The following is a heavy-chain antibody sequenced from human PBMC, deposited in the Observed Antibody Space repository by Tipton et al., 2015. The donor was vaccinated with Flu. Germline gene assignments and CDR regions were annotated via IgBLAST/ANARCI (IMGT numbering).Heavy chain of an antibody. Sequence: TLSLTCIVSGGSIDNYFWTWIRKPAGRGLEWIGRIYMSGYTQYNPSVESRVTMSVDRLKNHFSMKLRSVTAADTAVYYCARDQYFGSGIDYWGPGMQVTVSS. CDR3: ARDQYFGSGIDY. CDR2: IYMSGYT. D-gene: IGHD3-10*01. V-gene: IGHV4-4*07. CDR1: GGSIDNYF. J-gene: IGHJ4*02.